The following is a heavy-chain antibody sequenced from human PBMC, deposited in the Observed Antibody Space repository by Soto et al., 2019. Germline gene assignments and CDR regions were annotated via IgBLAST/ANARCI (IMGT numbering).Heavy chain of an antibody. V-gene: IGHV3-9*01. CDR1: GFTFDDYA. CDR3: AKNPHYSSGWYSFWFDP. J-gene: IGHJ5*02. Sequence: SGGSLRLSCAASGFTFDDYAMHWVRQAPGKGLEWVSGISWNSGSIGYADSVKGRFTISRDNAKNSLYLQMNSLRAEDTALYYCAKNPHYSSGWYSFWFDPWGQGTLVTVSS. CDR2: ISWNSGSI. D-gene: IGHD6-19*01.